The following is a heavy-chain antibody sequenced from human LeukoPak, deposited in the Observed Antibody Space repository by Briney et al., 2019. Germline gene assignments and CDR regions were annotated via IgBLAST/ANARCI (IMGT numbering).Heavy chain of an antibody. D-gene: IGHD2-2*01. J-gene: IGHJ4*02. CDR3: ARPDTGYYFDY. CDR2: ISGSGGST. V-gene: IGHV3-23*01. Sequence: PGGSLRLSYAASGFTFSSYAMGWVRQAPGKGLEWVSAISGSGGSTYYADSVKGRFTISRDNSKNTLYLQMNSLRAEDTAVYYCARPDTGYYFDYWGQGTLVTVSS. CDR1: GFTFSSYA.